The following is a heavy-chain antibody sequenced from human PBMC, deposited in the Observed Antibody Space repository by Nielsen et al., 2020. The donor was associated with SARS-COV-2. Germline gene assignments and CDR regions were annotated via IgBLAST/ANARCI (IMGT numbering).Heavy chain of an antibody. CDR3: AKDPLNGDSGAFDF. CDR2: ISHRSTFT. Sequence: GGSLRLSCAAAGFTFSDYYMSWVRQAPGKGLEWISYISHRSTFTNYADSVKGRFTTSRDNAMNSVYLEMHSLRAGDTAVYYCAKDPLNGDSGAFDFWGQGTVVTVSS. V-gene: IGHV3-11*05. CDR1: GFTFSDYY. D-gene: IGHD4-17*01. J-gene: IGHJ3*01.